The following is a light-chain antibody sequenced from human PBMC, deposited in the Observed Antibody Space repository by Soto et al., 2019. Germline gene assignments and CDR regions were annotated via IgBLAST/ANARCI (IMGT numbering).Light chain of an antibody. Sequence: QSVLAQPLSVSGAPGQRVTISCTGSSSNIGAGYDVHWYQQLPGTAPKLLIYGNSNRPSGVPDRFSGSKSGTSASLAITGLQAEDEADYYCQSYDSSLSGDVVFGGGTNVTV. V-gene: IGLV1-40*01. CDR3: QSYDSSLSGDVV. J-gene: IGLJ2*01. CDR2: GNS. CDR1: SSNIGAGYD.